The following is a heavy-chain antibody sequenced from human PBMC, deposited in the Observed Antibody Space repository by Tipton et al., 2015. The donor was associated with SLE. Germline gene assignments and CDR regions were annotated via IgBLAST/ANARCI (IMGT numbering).Heavy chain of an antibody. V-gene: IGHV3-13*04. CDR1: GFTFSTYD. J-gene: IGHJ3*02. D-gene: IGHD3-10*01. CDR2: IVTAGDT. Sequence: GSLRLSCAASGFTFSTYDMHWVRQAPGKGLEWVSAIVTAGDTYYQDSVKGRFTISRENAKNSVYLQMNNLRAGDTAVYYCAREGSGNYFGAFDIWGQGTMVTVSS. CDR3: AREGSGNYFGAFDI.